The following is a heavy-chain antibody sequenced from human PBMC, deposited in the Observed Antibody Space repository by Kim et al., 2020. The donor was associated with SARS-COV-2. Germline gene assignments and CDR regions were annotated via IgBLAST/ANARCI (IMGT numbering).Heavy chain of an antibody. J-gene: IGHJ6*02. CDR2: ISGSGGST. Sequence: GGSLRLSCAASGFTFSSYAMRWVRQAPGKGLEWVSAISGSGGSTYYADSVKGRFTISRDNSKNTLYLQMNSLRAEDTAVYYCAKDVGDCSSTSCYDYYYYYGMDFWGQGTTVTVSS. CDR1: GFTFSSYA. D-gene: IGHD2-2*01. CDR3: AKDVGDCSSTSCYDYYYYYGMDF. V-gene: IGHV3-23*01.